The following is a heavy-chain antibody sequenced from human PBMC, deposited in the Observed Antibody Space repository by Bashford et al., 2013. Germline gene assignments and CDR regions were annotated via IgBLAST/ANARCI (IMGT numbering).Heavy chain of an antibody. CDR3: TTDGLLHVHCSNGICYHDGFDF. V-gene: IGHV3-15*01. Sequence: GGSRETLLCSLWIHFQKRWMTWVRRLQGRGWSGLDRIKSEADVGRTDYAXTRERLVFTFSRDDSNHMLYLQMNSLKTEDTAVYYCTTDGLLHVHCSNGICYHDGFDFWGQGTKVTVSS. CDR1: IHFQKRW. J-gene: IGHJ3*01. D-gene: IGHD2-8*01. CDR2: IKSEADVGRT.